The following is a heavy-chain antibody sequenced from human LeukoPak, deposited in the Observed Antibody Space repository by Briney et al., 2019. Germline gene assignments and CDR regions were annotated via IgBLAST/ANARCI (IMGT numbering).Heavy chain of an antibody. D-gene: IGHD2-8*02. CDR1: GGSISSSSYY. Sequence: SETLSLTCTVSGGSISSSSYYWGWIRQPPGTGLECIGSIYYSGSTYYNPSLKSRVTISVDTSKNHFSLKMTSVTATDTAVYYCARMPDTGPYERSFDVWGQGTLVTVSS. V-gene: IGHV4-39*02. J-gene: IGHJ4*02. CDR3: ARMPDTGPYERSFDV. CDR2: IYYSGST.